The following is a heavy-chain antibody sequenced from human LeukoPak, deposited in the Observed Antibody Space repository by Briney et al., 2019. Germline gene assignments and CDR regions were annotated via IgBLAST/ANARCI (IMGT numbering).Heavy chain of an antibody. CDR2: IYHSGST. Sequence: SETLSLTCTVSNYSISSGYYWGWIRQPPGKGLEWIGSIYHSGSTYYNPSLKSRVIISVDTSKNQFSLSLSSATAADTAVYYCARVWTGYPGHFWGQGILVTVSS. D-gene: IGHD3/OR15-3a*01. CDR3: ARVWTGYPGHF. V-gene: IGHV4-38-2*02. CDR1: NYSISSGYY. J-gene: IGHJ4*02.